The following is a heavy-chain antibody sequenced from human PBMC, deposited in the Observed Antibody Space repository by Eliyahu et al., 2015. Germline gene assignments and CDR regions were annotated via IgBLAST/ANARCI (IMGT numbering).Heavy chain of an antibody. CDR3: AGSGGSSQFDY. CDR2: ISRGSSYYT. Sequence: QVQLVESGGGLVKPGGSLRLSCXASGFXLSDYYMRWIRQAPGKGLEWVSYISRGSSYYTNYADAVKGRFTISRDNAKNSLYLQMNSLRAEDTAVYYCAGSGGSSQFDYWGQGTLVTVSS. CDR1: GFXLSDYY. J-gene: IGHJ4*02. V-gene: IGHV3-11*06. D-gene: IGHD2-15*01.